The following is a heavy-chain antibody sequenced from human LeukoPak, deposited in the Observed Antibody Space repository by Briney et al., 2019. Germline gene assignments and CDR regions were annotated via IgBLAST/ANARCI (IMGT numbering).Heavy chain of an antibody. CDR3: ASGEVVAPADTDITSGMDV. V-gene: IGHV4-61*01. CDR1: GDSVSSAYYY. J-gene: IGHJ6*02. CDR2: IYYSGST. Sequence: SETLSLTCTVSGDSVSSAYYYWSWIRQPPGKGLEWIGYIYYSGSTNHNPSLKSRVTISVDTSKNQFSLKLSSVTAADTAVYYCASGEVVAPADTDITSGMDVWGQGTTVTVSS. D-gene: IGHD2-2*01.